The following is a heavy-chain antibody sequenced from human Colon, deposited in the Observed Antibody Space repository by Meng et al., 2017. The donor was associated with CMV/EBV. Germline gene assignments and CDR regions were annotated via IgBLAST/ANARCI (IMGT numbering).Heavy chain of an antibody. CDR3: ARGDSHGSGGHFDS. V-gene: IGHV3-30-3*01. J-gene: IGHJ4*02. CDR2: DGGGQ. D-gene: IGHD3-10*01. Sequence: QVQLVESGGGVVQPGRSLRLSCAASGFTFSRYPMHWVRQAPGKGLEWVAVDGGGQYHADSVRGRFTISRDNSKNTLFLQMDSLTVGDSALYYCARGDSHGSGGHFDSWGQGTLVTVSS. CDR1: GFTFSRYP.